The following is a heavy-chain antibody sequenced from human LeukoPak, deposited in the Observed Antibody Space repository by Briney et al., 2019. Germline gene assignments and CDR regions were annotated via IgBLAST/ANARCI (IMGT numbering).Heavy chain of an antibody. CDR1: GYTFTSYD. Sequence: ASVKVSCKASGYTFTSYDINWVRQATGQGLEWMGWMSPNSGNTGYAQKFQGRVTMTRNTSISTAYMELSSLRSEDTAVYYCARGGYSSSPSPNDNWFDPWGQGTLVTVSS. D-gene: IGHD6-6*01. CDR3: ARGGYSSSPSPNDNWFDP. J-gene: IGHJ5*02. CDR2: MSPNSGNT. V-gene: IGHV1-8*01.